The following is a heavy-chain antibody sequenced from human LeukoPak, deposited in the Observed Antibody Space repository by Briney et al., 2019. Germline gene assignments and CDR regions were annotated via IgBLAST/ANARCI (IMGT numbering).Heavy chain of an antibody. CDR3: ARDRGPEWWGSFDY. D-gene: IGHD3-16*01. J-gene: IGHJ4*02. Sequence: ASVKVSCKASGYTFTGFYLHWVRQAPGQGLEWMGWINPNSGGTNYAQKFRGRVTMTRDTSISTAYMELSSLRSDDTAVYYCARDRGPEWWGSFDYWGQGSLVTVSS. CDR2: INPNSGGT. CDR1: GYTFTGFY. V-gene: IGHV1-2*02.